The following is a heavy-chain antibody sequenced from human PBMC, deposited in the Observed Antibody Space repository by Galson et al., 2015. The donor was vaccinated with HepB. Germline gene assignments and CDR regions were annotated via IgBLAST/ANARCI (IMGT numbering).Heavy chain of an antibody. J-gene: IGHJ4*02. V-gene: IGHV1-24*01. CDR2: FDPEDGET. Sequence: SVKVSCKVSGYTLTDLSMHWVRQAPGKGLEWMGGFDPEDGETIYAQKFQGRVTMTEDTSTDTAYMELSSLRSEDTAVYYGATDLGRGGSYCRPDYWGQGTLVTVSS. D-gene: IGHD1-26*01. CDR1: GYTLTDLS. CDR3: ATDLGRGGSYCRPDY.